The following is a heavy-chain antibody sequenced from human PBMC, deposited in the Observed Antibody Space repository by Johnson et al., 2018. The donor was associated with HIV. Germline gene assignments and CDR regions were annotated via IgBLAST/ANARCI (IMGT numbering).Heavy chain of an antibody. CDR1: GFTVSSNY. Sequence: VQLVESGGVVVQPGGSLRLSCAASGFTVSSNYMSWVRQAPGKGLEWVSVIYSGGSTYYADSVKGRFTISRDNSKNTLYLQMNSLRAEDTAVYYCARDREYDSTGHDAFDIWGQGTMVTVSS. V-gene: IGHV3-66*02. J-gene: IGHJ3*02. CDR2: IYSGGST. CDR3: ARDREYDSTGHDAFDI. D-gene: IGHD3-22*01.